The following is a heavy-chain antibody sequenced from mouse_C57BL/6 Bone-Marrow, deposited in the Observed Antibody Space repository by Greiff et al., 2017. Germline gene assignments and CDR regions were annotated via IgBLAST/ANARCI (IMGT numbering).Heavy chain of an antibody. Sequence: VQLQQSGAELVRPGASVKLSCTASGFNIKDDYIHWVKQRPEQGLEWIGWIDPEIGDTEYASNFQGKATITSDTSSNTAYLQLRSLTSEDTAVYYCASFDGNYFDFWGQGTPLTVAS. CDR3: ASFDGNYFDF. V-gene: IGHV14-4*01. J-gene: IGHJ2*01. CDR1: GFNIKDDY. D-gene: IGHD2-3*01. CDR2: IDPEIGDT.